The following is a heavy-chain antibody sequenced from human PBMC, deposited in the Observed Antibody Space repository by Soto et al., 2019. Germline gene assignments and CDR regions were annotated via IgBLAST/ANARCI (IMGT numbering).Heavy chain of an antibody. Sequence: SETLSLTCTVSGGSISSSSYYWVWIRQPPGKGLEWIGSIYYSGSTYYNPSLKSRVTISVDTSKDQFSLKLSSVTAADTAVYYCARTGMVRGVISGDYYYGMDVWGQGTTVTVSS. D-gene: IGHD3-10*01. CDR1: GGSISSSSYY. CDR2: IYYSGST. V-gene: IGHV4-39*01. J-gene: IGHJ6*02. CDR3: ARTGMVRGVISGDYYYGMDV.